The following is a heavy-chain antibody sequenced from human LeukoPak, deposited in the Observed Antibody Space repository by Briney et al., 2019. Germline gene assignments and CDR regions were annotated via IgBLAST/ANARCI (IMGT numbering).Heavy chain of an antibody. CDR2: INPDGIKR. D-gene: IGHD1-14*01. Sequence: GGSLRLSCAVSGLTFSSSWMDWVRQAPGKGLEWVASINPDGIKRYSADSVKGRFTISRDNAKNSLYLQMNSLRDEDTALYYCAKDITGGRSSPYFDSWGQGTLVTVSS. V-gene: IGHV3-7*03. CDR1: GLTFSSSW. J-gene: IGHJ4*02. CDR3: AKDITGGRSSPYFDS.